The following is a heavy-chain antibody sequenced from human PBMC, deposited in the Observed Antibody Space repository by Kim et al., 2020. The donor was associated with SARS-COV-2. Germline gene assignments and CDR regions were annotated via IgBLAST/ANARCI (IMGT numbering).Heavy chain of an antibody. V-gene: IGHV1-18*01. D-gene: IGHD3-16*01. CDR2: NT. Sequence: NTNYAPTPQGRVTVTTDTSTGTVYMELRSLGSDDTAVYYCARDGGRDRWDYWGQGTLVTVSS. J-gene: IGHJ4*02. CDR3: ARDGGRDRWDY.